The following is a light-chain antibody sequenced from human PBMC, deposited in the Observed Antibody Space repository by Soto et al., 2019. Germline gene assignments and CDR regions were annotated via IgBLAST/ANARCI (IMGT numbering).Light chain of an antibody. Sequence: QSSLPQPACLSGSPGHSITISCTGTNSDVGRYNYVSWYQQYPGRAPKLIIYEVTNRPSGVSDRFSGSKSGNVASLTISGLQAADEADYYCGSYTTTYVRIFGTGNKVTV. J-gene: IGLJ1*01. V-gene: IGLV2-14*01. CDR3: GSYTTTYVRI. CDR1: NSDVGRYNY. CDR2: EVT.